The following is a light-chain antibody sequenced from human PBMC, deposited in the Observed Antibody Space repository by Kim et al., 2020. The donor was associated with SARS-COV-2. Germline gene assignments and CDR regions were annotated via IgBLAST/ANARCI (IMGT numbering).Light chain of an antibody. V-gene: IGKV3-15*01. CDR3: QQSHDWPPLT. CDR2: DAT. J-gene: IGKJ1*01. Sequence: SPGERATLSCRASQTINNKLVWYQQKPGQAPRLLIYDATTRATGVPARFMGSGSETDFTLTISSLQSEDFAAYYCQQSHDWPPLTFGQGTKVDIK. CDR1: QTINNK.